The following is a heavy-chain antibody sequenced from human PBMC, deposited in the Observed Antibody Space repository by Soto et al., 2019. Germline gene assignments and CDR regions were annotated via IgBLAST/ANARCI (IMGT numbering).Heavy chain of an antibody. Sequence: EVQLVESGGGLVQPGGSLRLSCEASGFSFSRSWMNWVRQAPGKGLVWVSQINSDGRRTSYADSVKGRFTISRDIATNTLYLQMNSLRPWDTAIYYCTGEYGFDYWGQGTLVTVSS. CDR1: GFSFSRSW. D-gene: IGHD3-10*01. J-gene: IGHJ4*02. V-gene: IGHV3-74*01. CDR2: INSDGRRT. CDR3: TGEYGFDY.